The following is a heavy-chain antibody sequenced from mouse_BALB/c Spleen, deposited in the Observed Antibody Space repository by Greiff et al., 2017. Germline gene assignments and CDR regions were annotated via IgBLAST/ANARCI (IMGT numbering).Heavy chain of an antibody. CDR1: GFSLTSYG. V-gene: IGHV2-6-5*01. Sequence: VKLVESGPGLVAPSQSLSITCTVSGFSLTSYGVSWVRQPPGKGLEWLGVIWGGGSTYYNSALKSRLSISKDNSKSQVFLKMNSLQTDDTAMYYCAKHPHWGSSRGFAYWGQGTLVTVSA. CDR2: IWGGGST. CDR3: AKHPHWGSSRGFAY. D-gene: IGHD1-1*01. J-gene: IGHJ3*01.